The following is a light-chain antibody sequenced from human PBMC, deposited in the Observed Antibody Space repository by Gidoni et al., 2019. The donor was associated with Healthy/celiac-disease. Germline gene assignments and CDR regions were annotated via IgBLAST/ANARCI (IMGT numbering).Light chain of an antibody. V-gene: IGKV4-1*01. Sequence: DIVMTQSPDSLAVSLGERATINCKSSQSVLYSSNNKNYLAWYHQKPGQPPKLLIYWASTRESGVPDRFSGSGSGTDFTLTISSLQAEDVAVYYCQQYRTFGQXTKVEIK. CDR1: QSVLYSSNNKNY. CDR3: QQYRT. J-gene: IGKJ1*01. CDR2: WAS.